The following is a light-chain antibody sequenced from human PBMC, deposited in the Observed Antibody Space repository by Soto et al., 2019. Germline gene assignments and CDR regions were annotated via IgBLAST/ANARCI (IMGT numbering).Light chain of an antibody. CDR1: SSDVGGYNY. J-gene: IGLJ1*01. CDR3: SSYISSSTPYV. V-gene: IGLV2-14*01. CDR2: EVS. Sequence: QSVLTQPASVSGSPGLSITISCTGTSSDVGGYNYVSWYQQHPGKAPKLMIYEVSNRPSGVSNRFSGSKSGNTASLTISGLQAEDEGDYNCSSYISSSTPYVFGTGTKVTVL.